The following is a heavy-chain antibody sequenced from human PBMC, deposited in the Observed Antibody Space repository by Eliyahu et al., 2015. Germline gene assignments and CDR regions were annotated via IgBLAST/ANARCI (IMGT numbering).Heavy chain of an antibody. CDR3: ARGSPFDP. Sequence: QVQLQQWGAGLLKPSETLSLTCAVYGASFSGYYWSWIRQPPGRGLEWIGEINHSGSTDYNPSLTGRVTISLDTSNNQFSLKLTSVTAADTAVYYCARGSPFDPWGQGTLVTVSS. CDR2: INHSGST. J-gene: IGHJ5*02. CDR1: GASFSGYY. V-gene: IGHV4-34*01.